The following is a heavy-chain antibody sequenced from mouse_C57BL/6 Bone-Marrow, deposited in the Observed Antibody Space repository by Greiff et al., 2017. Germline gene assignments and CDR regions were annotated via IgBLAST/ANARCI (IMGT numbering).Heavy chain of an antibody. CDR2: IDPSDSYT. CDR3: ARYDDYDEGYAMDY. V-gene: IGHV1-69*01. D-gene: IGHD2-4*01. CDR1: GYTFTSYW. J-gene: IGHJ4*01. Sequence: QVQLQQSGAELVMPGASVKLSCKASGYTFTSYWMHWVKQRPGQGLEWIGEIDPSDSYTNYNQKFKGKSTLTVDKSSSTAYMQLSSLTSEDSAVYYCARYDDYDEGYAMDYWGQGTSVTVSS.